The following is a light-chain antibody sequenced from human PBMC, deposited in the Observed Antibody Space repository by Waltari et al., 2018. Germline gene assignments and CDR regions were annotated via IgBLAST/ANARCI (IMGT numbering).Light chain of an antibody. CDR1: QSITNW. J-gene: IGKJ1*01. CDR3: QQYDNYWT. CDR2: RAS. V-gene: IGKV1-5*03. Sequence: DIQLTQSPSTLSASVEDRVTITCRASQSITNWLAWYQQKPGKAPKLLIYRASNLESGAPSRFSGSGSGTEFTLTISSLQPDDFATYYCQQYDNYWTFGQGTKVEIK.